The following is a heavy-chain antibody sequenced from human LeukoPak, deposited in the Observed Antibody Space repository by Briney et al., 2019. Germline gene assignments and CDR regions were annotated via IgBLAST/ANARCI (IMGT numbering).Heavy chain of an antibody. J-gene: IGHJ4*02. CDR3: ARDSLGTRAFDY. CDR1: GYTFTSYY. V-gene: IGHV1-46*01. Sequence: ASVKVSCKASGYTFTSYYMHWVRQAPGQGLEWMGIIDPSGGSTSYAQKFQGRVTMIRDTSTSTVYMELSSLRSEDTAVYYCARDSLGTRAFDYWGQGTLVTVSS. CDR2: IDPSGGST. D-gene: IGHD3-16*02.